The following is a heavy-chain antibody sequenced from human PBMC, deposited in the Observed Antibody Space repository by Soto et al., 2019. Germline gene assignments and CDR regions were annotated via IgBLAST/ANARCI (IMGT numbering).Heavy chain of an antibody. V-gene: IGHV1-69*13. CDR3: ARPGIVGATTARQGMDV. CDR1: GGTFSSYA. D-gene: IGHD1-26*01. J-gene: IGHJ6*02. CDR2: IIPIFGTA. Sequence: WASVKVSCKASGGTFSSYAISWVRQAPGQGLEWMGGIIPIFGTANYAQKFQGRVTITADESTSTAYMELSSLRSEDTAVYYCARPGIVGATTARQGMDVWGQGTTVTVSS.